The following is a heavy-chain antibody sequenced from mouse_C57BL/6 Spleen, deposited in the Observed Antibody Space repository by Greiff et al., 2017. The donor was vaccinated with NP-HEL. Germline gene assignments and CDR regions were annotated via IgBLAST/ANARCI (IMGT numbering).Heavy chain of an antibody. D-gene: IGHD2-5*01. V-gene: IGHV2-6-1*01. J-gene: IGHJ4*01. CDR3: ARHDYSNYDYAMDY. CDR2: IWSDGST. CDR1: GFSLTSYG. Sequence: VQRVESGPGLVAPSQSLSITCTVSGFSLTSYGLHWVRQPPGKGLEWLVVIWSDGSTTYNSALKSRLSISKDNSKSQVFLKMNSLQTDDTAMYYCARHDYSNYDYAMDYWGQGTSVTVSS.